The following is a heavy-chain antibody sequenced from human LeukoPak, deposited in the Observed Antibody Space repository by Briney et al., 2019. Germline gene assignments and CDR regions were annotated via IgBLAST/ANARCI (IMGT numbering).Heavy chain of an antibody. Sequence: PGGSLRLSCAVSGFSFTNFWMSWVRQAPGRGLEWVANIHPEGNEKYNAESVKGRFTISRDNTKNLLFLQMNGLRVEDTAGYYGARGDAVSGDHWGQGTLVTVSS. CDR3: ARGDAVSGDH. CDR1: GFSFTNFW. D-gene: IGHD3-16*01. CDR2: IHPEGNEK. V-gene: IGHV3-7*04. J-gene: IGHJ4*02.